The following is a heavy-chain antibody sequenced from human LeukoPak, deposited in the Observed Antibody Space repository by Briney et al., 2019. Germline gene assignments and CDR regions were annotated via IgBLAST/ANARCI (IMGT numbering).Heavy chain of an antibody. V-gene: IGHV3-7*01. CDR2: IRQDGGEK. D-gene: IGHD6-13*01. CDR3: ARDGTAPGLYFDL. CDR1: GFTFTDNW. Sequence: GGSLRLSCAVSGFTFTDNWMYWVRQAPGKGLEWVASIRQDGGEKSYVDSVKGRFTISRDNTKNSLYLQMSSLWAEDTAVYYCARDGTAPGLYFDLWGRGTLVTVSS. J-gene: IGHJ4*01.